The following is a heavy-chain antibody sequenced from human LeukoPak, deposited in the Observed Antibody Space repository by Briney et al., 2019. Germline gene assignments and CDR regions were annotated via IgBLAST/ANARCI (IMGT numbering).Heavy chain of an antibody. CDR1: GGSFSGYY. J-gene: IGHJ4*02. CDR3: ARATMVRGVIPNGFDY. V-gene: IGHV4-34*01. Sequence: SETLSLTCAVYGGSFSGYYWSWIRQPPGKGLEWIGSIYYSGSTYYNPSLKSRVPISVDTSKNQFSLKLSSVTAADTAVYYCARATMVRGVIPNGFDYWGQGTLVTVSS. D-gene: IGHD3-10*01. CDR2: IYYSGST.